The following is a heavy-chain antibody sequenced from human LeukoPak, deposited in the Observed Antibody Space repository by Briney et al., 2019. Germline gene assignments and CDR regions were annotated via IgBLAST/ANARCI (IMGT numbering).Heavy chain of an antibody. CDR1: GGSISSSSYY. CDR2: IYYSGST. J-gene: IGHJ3*02. D-gene: IGHD3-10*01. CDR3: ARRVRGVNDAFDI. Sequence: SETLSLTCTVSGGSISSSSYYWGWIRQPPGKGLEWIGSIYYSGSTYYNPSLKSRVTISVDTSKNHFSLKLSSVTAADTAVYYCARRVRGVNDAFDIWGQGTMVTVSS. V-gene: IGHV4-39*02.